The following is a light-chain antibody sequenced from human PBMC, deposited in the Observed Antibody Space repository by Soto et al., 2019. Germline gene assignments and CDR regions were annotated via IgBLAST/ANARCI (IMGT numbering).Light chain of an antibody. CDR1: SNDIGAYKY. CDR2: EVS. V-gene: IGLV2-14*01. J-gene: IGLJ1*01. Sequence: QSALTQPASVSGSPGQSITISCTGSSNDIGAYKYVSWYQQYPGKAPKLIIFEVSNRPSGVSNRFSGYKSGNTASLTIAGLQAEDEADYHCSSDTTGSTLYVFGGGTKLTVL. CDR3: SSDTTGSTLYV.